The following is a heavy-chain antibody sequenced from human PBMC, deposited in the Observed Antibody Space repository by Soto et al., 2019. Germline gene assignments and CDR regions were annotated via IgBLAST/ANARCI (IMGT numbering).Heavy chain of an antibody. Sequence: QVQLVQSGAEVKKPGSSVKVSCKASGGTFSSYTISWVRQAPGKGLEWMGRIIPILGIANYAHKFQGRVTITADKSTSTAYMELSSLRTEDTAVYYCARGRRGYTHTNDYWGQGTLVTVSS. CDR1: GGTFSSYT. CDR3: ARGRRGYTHTNDY. V-gene: IGHV1-69*02. D-gene: IGHD5-18*01. J-gene: IGHJ4*02. CDR2: IIPILGIA.